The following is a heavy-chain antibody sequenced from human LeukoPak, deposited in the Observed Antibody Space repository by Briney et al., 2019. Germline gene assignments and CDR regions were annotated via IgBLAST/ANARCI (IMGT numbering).Heavy chain of an antibody. CDR2: ISSSSSYI. J-gene: IGHJ3*02. Sequence: PGGSLRLSCAASGFTFSSYSMNWVRQAPGRGLEWVSSISSSSSYIYYADSVKGRFTISRDNAKNSLYLQMNSLRAEDTAVYYCARSYGDFWSGYRAAHHAFDIWGQGTMVTVSS. D-gene: IGHD3-3*01. V-gene: IGHV3-21*01. CDR3: ARSYGDFWSGYRAAHHAFDI. CDR1: GFTFSSYS.